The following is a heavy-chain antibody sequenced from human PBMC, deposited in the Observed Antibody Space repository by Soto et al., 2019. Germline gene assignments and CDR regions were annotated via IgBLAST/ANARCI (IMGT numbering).Heavy chain of an antibody. CDR2: ISAYNGNT. V-gene: IGHV1-18*01. D-gene: IGHD3-9*01. CDR3: ARDPPSKNYDILTGYYIMSDYYYYYYMDV. CDR1: GYTFTSYG. Sequence: ASVKVSCKASGYTFTSYGISWVRQAPGQGLEWMGWISAYNGNTNYAQKLQGRVTMTTDTSTSTAYMELRSLRSDDTAVYYCARDPPSKNYDILTGYYIMSDYYYYYYMDVWGKGTTVTVSS. J-gene: IGHJ6*03.